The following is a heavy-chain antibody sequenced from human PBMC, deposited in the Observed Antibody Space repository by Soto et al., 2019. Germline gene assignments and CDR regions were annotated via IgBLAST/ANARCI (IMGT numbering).Heavy chain of an antibody. CDR2: INHSGSS. D-gene: IGHD2-15*01. Sequence: SETLSLTCAVYGGSFSCYYWSWIRQSPGKGLEWIGEINHSGSSNYNPSLKSRVTISVDTSKNQFSLKLRSVTAADTAVYYCARGPLGYXSGGSCYSDFYYYGMDVRGQGTTVTVSS. V-gene: IGHV4-34*01. J-gene: IGHJ6*02. CDR3: ARGPLGYXSGGSCYSDFYYYGMDV. CDR1: GGSFSCYY.